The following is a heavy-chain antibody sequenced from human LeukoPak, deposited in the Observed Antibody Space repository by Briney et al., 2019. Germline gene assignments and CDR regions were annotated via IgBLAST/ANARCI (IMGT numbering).Heavy chain of an antibody. Sequence: SETLSLTCAVYGGSFSGYYWSWIRQPPGKGLEWIGEINHSGSTNYNPSLKSRVTISVDTSKNQFSLKLSSVTAADTAVYYCARSNHRYYHGTDVWGQGTTVTVSS. CDR1: GGSFSGYY. CDR2: INHSGST. CDR3: ARSNHRYYHGTDV. V-gene: IGHV4-34*01. J-gene: IGHJ6*02. D-gene: IGHD1-14*01.